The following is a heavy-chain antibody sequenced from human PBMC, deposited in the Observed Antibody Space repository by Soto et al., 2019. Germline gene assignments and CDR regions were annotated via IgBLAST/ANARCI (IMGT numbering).Heavy chain of an antibody. D-gene: IGHD2-2*01. J-gene: IGHJ4*02. CDR1: GGNFGSYA. CDR2: IIPVSGAA. Sequence: QVQLVQSWAEVKKPGSSVKVSCKGSGGNFGSYAFSWVRQAPGQGLEWMGGIIPVSGAAHYAQKFQGRVTITANESTSTAYMELSSPSSQDTAVYYGATALECRSTSCTLDYWGQGTRVTVSS. V-gene: IGHV1-69*01. CDR3: ATALECRSTSCTLDY.